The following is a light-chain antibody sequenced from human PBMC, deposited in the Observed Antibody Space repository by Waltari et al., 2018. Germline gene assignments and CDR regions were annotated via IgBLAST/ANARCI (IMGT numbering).Light chain of an antibody. CDR3: SSFSKTATPVL. Sequence: QSALTQPASVAGSPGQSITIPCTGSARDIGIYNYVSWYQQHPGGAPKLILYSVTNRPSGISSRFSGSRSGDTASLTISGLQAEDEALYFCSSFSKTATPVLFGGGTKVTVL. CDR1: ARDIGIYNY. CDR2: SVT. V-gene: IGLV2-14*03. J-gene: IGLJ2*01.